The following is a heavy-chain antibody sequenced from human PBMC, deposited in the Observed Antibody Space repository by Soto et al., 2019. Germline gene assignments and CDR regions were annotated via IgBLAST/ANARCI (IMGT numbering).Heavy chain of an antibody. Sequence: PSETLSLTCAVYGGSFSGYYWSWIRQPPGKGLEWIAEINESGSTNYNPSLLSRVTISLDTSKNQFSLRLSSVSAADTAVYYCARMHTRPIVLLKRESYYYYMDVWGKGTTVTVSS. CDR1: GGSFSGYY. V-gene: IGHV4-34*01. CDR2: INESGST. D-gene: IGHD2-8*01. J-gene: IGHJ6*03. CDR3: ARMHTRPIVLLKRESYYYYMDV.